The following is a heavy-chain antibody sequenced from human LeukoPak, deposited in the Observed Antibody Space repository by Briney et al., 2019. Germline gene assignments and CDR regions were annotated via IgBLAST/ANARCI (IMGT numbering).Heavy chain of an antibody. CDR3: ASSLAPRLPSDYYYYYYMDV. CDR1: GFTFSSYA. Sequence: PGGSLRLSCASSGFTFSSYAMSWVRQAPGKGLEWVSVIYSGGSTYYADSVEGRFTISRDNSKNTLYLQMNSLRAEDTAVYYCASSLAPRLPSDYYYYYYMDVWAKGTTVTVSS. J-gene: IGHJ6*03. V-gene: IGHV3-53*01. D-gene: IGHD6-6*01. CDR2: IYSGGST.